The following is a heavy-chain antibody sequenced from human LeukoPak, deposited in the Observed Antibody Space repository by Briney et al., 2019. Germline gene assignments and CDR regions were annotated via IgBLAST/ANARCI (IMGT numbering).Heavy chain of an antibody. CDR2: IRSKPYGGTT. Sequence: GGSLRLSCTASGFTFSDYGVNWFRQAPGKGLEWVAFIRSKPYGGTTEYAASVKGRFSISRDDSTSIVYLQMNSLKTEDTALYYCSRTRTSGIDGFDIWGQGTMVTVSS. D-gene: IGHD2-15*01. CDR1: GFTFSDYG. J-gene: IGHJ3*02. V-gene: IGHV3-49*03. CDR3: SRTRTSGIDGFDI.